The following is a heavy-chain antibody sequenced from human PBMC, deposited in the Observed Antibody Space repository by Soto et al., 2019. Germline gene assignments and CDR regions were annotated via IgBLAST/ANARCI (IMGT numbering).Heavy chain of an antibody. CDR3: AKDVYGNKAGDAFDI. CDR1: GYTFTSFG. D-gene: IGHD4-17*01. V-gene: IGHV1-18*01. CDR2: ISPYNGKT. J-gene: IGHJ3*02. Sequence: QVQLVQSGAEVKKPGASVKVSCKASGYTFTSFGITWVRQAPGQGLEWMGWISPYNGKTNYAQKLQGRVTMTRDTSTSTAYVELRSLRSDDTAVYYCAKDVYGNKAGDAFDIWGQGTMVTVSS.